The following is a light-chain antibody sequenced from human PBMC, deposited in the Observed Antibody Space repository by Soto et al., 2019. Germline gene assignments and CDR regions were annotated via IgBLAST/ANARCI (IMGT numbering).Light chain of an antibody. Sequence: DIVMTQSPDSLAVSLGERATINCKSSQSIRTNVAWYKQIPGRAPGLLVYLVSAGATGVPSRFSGSGSGIDFPLPISRLQSEDSSFYDCRHYFNWPLTGAFGPGIKGDIK. CDR2: LVS. CDR1: QSIRTN. CDR3: RHYFNWPLTGA. V-gene: IGKV3-15*01. J-gene: IGKJ3*01.